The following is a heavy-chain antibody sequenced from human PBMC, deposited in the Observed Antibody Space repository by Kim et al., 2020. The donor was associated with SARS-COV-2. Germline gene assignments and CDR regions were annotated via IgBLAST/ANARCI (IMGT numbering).Heavy chain of an antibody. D-gene: IGHD1-7*01. CDR1: GFTFDDFA. J-gene: IGHJ3*02. V-gene: IGHV3-43*02. CDR2: ISGDGGST. CDR3: AKVPYNWNLFAACDI. Sequence: GGSLRLSCAASGFTFDDFAMHWVRQAPGKGLEWVSLISGDGGSTYYADSVKGRFTISRDNSKNSLSLQMNSLRTEDTALYYCAKVPYNWNLFAACDIWGQGTMVTVSS.